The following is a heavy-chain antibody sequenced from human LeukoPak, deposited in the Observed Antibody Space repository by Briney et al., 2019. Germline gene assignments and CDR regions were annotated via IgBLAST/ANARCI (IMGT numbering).Heavy chain of an antibody. CDR1: GGSISSYY. J-gene: IGHJ3*02. CDR2: IYYSGST. D-gene: IGHD7-27*01. CDR3: ARLPGIDAFDI. V-gene: IGHV4-59*01. Sequence: TSETLSLTCTVSGGSISSYYWSWIRQPPGKGLEWIGYIYYSGSTNYNPSLKSRVTISVDTSKNQFSLKLSSVTAADTAVYYCARLPGIDAFDIWGQGTMVTVSS.